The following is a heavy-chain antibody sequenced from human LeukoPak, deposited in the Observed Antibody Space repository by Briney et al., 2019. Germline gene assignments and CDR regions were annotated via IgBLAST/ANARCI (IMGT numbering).Heavy chain of an antibody. CDR1: GYSISSGYY. D-gene: IGHD2-15*01. Sequence: PSETLSLTCTVSGYSISSGYYWGWIRQPPGKGLEWIGSIYHSGSTYYNPSLKSRVTISVDTSKNQFSLKLSSVTAADTAVYYCARAPYCSGGSCFSKGGYYMDVWGKGTTVTVSS. V-gene: IGHV4-38-2*02. CDR3: ARAPYCSGGSCFSKGGYYMDV. CDR2: IYHSGST. J-gene: IGHJ6*03.